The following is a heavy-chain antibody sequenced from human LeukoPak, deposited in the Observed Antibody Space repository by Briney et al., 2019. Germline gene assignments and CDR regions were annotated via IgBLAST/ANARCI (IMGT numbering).Heavy chain of an antibody. CDR1: GGSISSYY. J-gene: IGHJ6*03. V-gene: IGHV4-59*01. CDR3: ARGVTMVQGYYYYMDV. Sequence: TPETLSLTCTVSGGSISSYYWSWIRQPPGKGLEWIGYISDTGDTNYNPSPKSRVTMSVDTSKDQFSLKLSSVTAADTAVYSCARGVTMVQGYYYYMDVWGKGTTVTVSS. D-gene: IGHD3-10*01. CDR2: ISDTGDT.